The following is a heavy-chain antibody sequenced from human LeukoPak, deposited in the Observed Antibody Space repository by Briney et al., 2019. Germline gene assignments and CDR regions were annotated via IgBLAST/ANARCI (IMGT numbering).Heavy chain of an antibody. V-gene: IGHV4-61*02. CDR2: IYTSGST. J-gene: IGHJ6*03. CDR3: ARDVSFGVVIPSWGDYYYYYMDV. CDR1: GGSISSGSYY. D-gene: IGHD3-3*01. Sequence: SETLSLTCTVSGGSISSGSYYWSWIRQPAGKGLEWIGRIYTSGSTNYNPSLKGRVTISVDTSKNQFSLKLSSVTAADTAVYYCARDVSFGVVIPSWGDYYYYYMDVWGKGTTVTVSS.